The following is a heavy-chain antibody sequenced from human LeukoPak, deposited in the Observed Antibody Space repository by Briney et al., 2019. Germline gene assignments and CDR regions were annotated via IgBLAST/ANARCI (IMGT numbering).Heavy chain of an antibody. Sequence: ASVKVSCKASGYTFTGYYMHWVRQATGQGLEWMGWMNPNSGNTGYAQKFQGRVTMTRNTSISTAYMELSSLRSEDTAVYYCARVAVLRGLNFYYYYMDVWGKGTTVTVSS. J-gene: IGHJ6*03. CDR3: ARVAVLRGLNFYYYYMDV. V-gene: IGHV1-8*02. D-gene: IGHD3-9*01. CDR2: MNPNSGNT. CDR1: GYTFTGYY.